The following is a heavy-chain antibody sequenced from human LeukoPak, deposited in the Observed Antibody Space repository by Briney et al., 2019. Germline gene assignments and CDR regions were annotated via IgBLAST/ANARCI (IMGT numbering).Heavy chain of an antibody. J-gene: IGHJ4*02. CDR3: AKRFDSSGYPFDY. CDR1: GFTFDDYA. D-gene: IGHD3-22*01. V-gene: IGHV3-23*01. Sequence: GGSLRLSCAASGFTFDDYAMHWVRQAPGRGLEWVSGISGSGGSTYYADSVKGRFTISRDNSKNTLYLQMNSLRAEDTAVYYCAKRFDSSGYPFDYWGQGTLVTVSS. CDR2: ISGSGGST.